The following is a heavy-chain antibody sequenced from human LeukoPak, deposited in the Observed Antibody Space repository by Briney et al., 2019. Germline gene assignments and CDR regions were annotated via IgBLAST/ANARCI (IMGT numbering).Heavy chain of an antibody. CDR2: ISGSANRT. CDR3: ARGPYSSNWYVDY. V-gene: IGHV3-23*01. D-gene: IGHD6-13*01. Sequence: GGSLRLSCAPSGFTFSSYAMSWVRQAPGKGLEWVSGISGSANRTYYADSVKGRFTISRDSAKNSLYLQMNSLRAEDTAVYYCARGPYSSNWYVDYWGQGTLVTVAS. CDR1: GFTFSSYA. J-gene: IGHJ4*02.